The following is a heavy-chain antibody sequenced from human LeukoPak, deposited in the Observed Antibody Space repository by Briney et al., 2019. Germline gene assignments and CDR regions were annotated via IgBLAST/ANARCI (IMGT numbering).Heavy chain of an antibody. D-gene: IGHD1-26*01. V-gene: IGHV3-23*01. CDR2: ISGSGGGT. J-gene: IGHJ4*02. Sequence: GGSLRLSCAASGFTFSSIAMSWVRQAPDKGLEWVSTISGSGGGTYYADSVKGRFTISRDDSKNTLYLQMNSLRADDTAVYYCARDLGRYRNNFFDYWGQGNLVTVSS. CDR1: GFTFSSIA. CDR3: ARDLGRYRNNFFDY.